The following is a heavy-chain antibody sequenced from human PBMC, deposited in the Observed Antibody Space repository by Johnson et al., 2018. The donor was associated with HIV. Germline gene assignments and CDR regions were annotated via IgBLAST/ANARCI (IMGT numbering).Heavy chain of an antibody. V-gene: IGHV3-30*04. CDR3: ARGIAVSNWVDI. D-gene: IGHD6-19*01. CDR2: ISYDGSNK. CDR1: GFTFSSYA. Sequence: QMQLVEFGGGVVQPGRSLRLSCAASGFTFSSYAMHWVRQAPGKGLEWVAVISYDGSNKYYADSVKGRFTISRDNSKNTLYLQMNSLRAEDTAVYYCARGIAVSNWVDIWGQGTMVTVSS. J-gene: IGHJ3*02.